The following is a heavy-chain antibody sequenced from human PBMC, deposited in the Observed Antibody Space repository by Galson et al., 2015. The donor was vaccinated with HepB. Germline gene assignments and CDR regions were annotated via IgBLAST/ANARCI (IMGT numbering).Heavy chain of an antibody. J-gene: IGHJ4*02. CDR1: GFTFNMFW. CDR3: AISDFDY. Sequence: SLRLSCAASGFTFNMFWMSWVRQAPGKGLDWVAVIWYDGSDKYYADSVKGRFTISRDNSKNTVYLQMNSLRAEDTAVYYCAISDFDYWGQGTLVTVSS. V-gene: IGHV3-33*07. CDR2: IWYDGSDK.